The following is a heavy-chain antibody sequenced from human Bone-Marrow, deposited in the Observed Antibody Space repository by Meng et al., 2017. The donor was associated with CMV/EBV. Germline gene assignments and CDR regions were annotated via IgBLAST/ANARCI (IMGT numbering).Heavy chain of an antibody. Sequence: GESLKISCAASGFTFSSYGMHWVRQAPGKGLEWVSVIYSGGSTYYADSVKGRFTISRDNSKNTLYLQMNSLRAEDTAVYYFARAQDIVVVPAALRDWGQGTLVTVSS. D-gene: IGHD2-2*01. V-gene: IGHV3-53*01. J-gene: IGHJ4*02. CDR1: GFTFSSYG. CDR3: ARAQDIVVVPAALRD. CDR2: IYSGGST.